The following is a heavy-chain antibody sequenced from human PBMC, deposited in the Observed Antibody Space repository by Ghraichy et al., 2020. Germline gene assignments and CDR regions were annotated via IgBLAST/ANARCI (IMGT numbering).Heavy chain of an antibody. CDR2: IYSGFTT. D-gene: IGHD4-17*01. V-gene: IGHV3-66*01. CDR1: GFTVSSNY. Sequence: RGSLRLSCAASGFTVSSNYMSWVRQAPGKGLEWVSIIYSGFTTYYSDSVKGRFTISRDNSKNTLSLQMNSLRAEDTAVYYCARGTTVTRVGDFWGQGTLVTVSS. CDR3: ARGTTVTRVGDF. J-gene: IGHJ4*02.